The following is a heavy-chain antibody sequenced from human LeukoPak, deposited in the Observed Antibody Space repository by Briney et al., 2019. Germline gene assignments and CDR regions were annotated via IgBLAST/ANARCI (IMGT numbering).Heavy chain of an antibody. D-gene: IGHD3-9*01. CDR3: ARERDDILTGYNFDY. CDR2: IKQDGSEK. J-gene: IGHJ4*02. CDR1: GFTFSSYS. V-gene: IGHV3-7*01. Sequence: GGSLRLSCAASGFTFSSYSMNWVRQAPGKGLEWVANIKQDGSEKYYVDSVKGRFTISRDNAKNSLYLQMNSLRAEDTAVYYCARERDDILTGYNFDYWGQGTLVTVSS.